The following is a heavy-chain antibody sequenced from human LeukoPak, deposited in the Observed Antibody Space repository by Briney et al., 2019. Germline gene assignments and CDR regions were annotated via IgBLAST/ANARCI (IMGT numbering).Heavy chain of an antibody. CDR2: INPSGGST. D-gene: IGHD6-13*01. J-gene: IGHJ4*02. CDR3: ARAAAGNAFCDY. CDR1: GYTFTSHY. V-gene: IGHV1-46*01. Sequence: ASVKVSCKASGYTFTSHYMHWVRQAPGQGLEWMGIINPSGGSTSYAQKFQGRVTMTRDTSTSTVYMELSSLRSEDTAVYYCARAAAGNAFCDYWGQGTLVTVSS.